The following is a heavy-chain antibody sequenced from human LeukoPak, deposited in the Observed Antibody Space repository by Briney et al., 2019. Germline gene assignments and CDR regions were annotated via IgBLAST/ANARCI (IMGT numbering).Heavy chain of an antibody. Sequence: GGSLRLSCAASGSTFSSYSMNWVRQAPGKGLEWVSSISSSSSYIYYADSVKGRFTISRDNAKNSLYLQMNSLRAEDTAVYYCARGRVVRLAARTRADWFDPWGQGTLVTVSS. J-gene: IGHJ5*02. D-gene: IGHD6-6*01. V-gene: IGHV3-21*01. CDR3: ARGRVVRLAARTRADWFDP. CDR1: GSTFSSYS. CDR2: ISSSSSYI.